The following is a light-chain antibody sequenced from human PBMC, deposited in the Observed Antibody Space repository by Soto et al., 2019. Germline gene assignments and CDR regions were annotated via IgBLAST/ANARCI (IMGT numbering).Light chain of an antibody. CDR2: AAS. J-gene: IGKJ2*01. Sequence: DIQMTQSPSSLSASVGDRVTITCRASQSISSYLNWYQQKPRKAPKLLIYAASSLQSGVPSRFSSSGAGTDFTLTISSLQPEDFATYYCQQSYSTPRMYTFGQGTKLEIK. CDR3: QQSYSTPRMYT. CDR1: QSISSY. V-gene: IGKV1-39*01.